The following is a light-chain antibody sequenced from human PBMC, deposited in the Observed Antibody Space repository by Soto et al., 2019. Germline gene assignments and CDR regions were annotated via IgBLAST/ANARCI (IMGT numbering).Light chain of an antibody. CDR1: SSDIGDYNY. Sequence: QSALTQPASVSGSPGQSITICCTGTSSDIGDYNYVSWYQQYPGKVPKLVIYDVSHRPSGVSNRFSGSKSGNTASLTISGLQAEDEADYYCCSSTTTTSLVVFGGGTKLTVL. J-gene: IGLJ3*02. CDR2: DVS. V-gene: IGLV2-14*01. CDR3: CSSTTTTSLVV.